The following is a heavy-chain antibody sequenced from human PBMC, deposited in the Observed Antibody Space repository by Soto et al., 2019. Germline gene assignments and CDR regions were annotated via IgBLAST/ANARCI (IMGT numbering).Heavy chain of an antibody. CDR2: IYYSGST. D-gene: IGHD4-17*01. J-gene: IGHJ6*02. V-gene: IGHV4-39*01. CDR3: ARRRSGDYLFYYYYGMDV. CDR1: GGSISSYD. Sequence: SETLSVTCTVAGGSISSYDWSWIRRPPGKGLEWIGSIYYSGSTYYNPSLKSRITISVDTSKNQFSRKLSSVTAADTAVYYCARRRSGDYLFYYYYGMDVWGQGTTVTVSS.